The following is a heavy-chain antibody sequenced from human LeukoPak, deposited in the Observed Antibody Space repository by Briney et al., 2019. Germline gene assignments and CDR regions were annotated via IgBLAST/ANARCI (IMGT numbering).Heavy chain of an antibody. D-gene: IGHD5-18*01. CDR2: INPSGSST. J-gene: IGHJ3*02. V-gene: IGHV1-46*01. CDR3: AREAGYSYGTDAFDI. CDR1: GYSFTSHY. Sequence: ASVKVSCKASGYSFTSHYMHWVRQAPGQGLEWMGLINPSGSSTLYAQKFQGRVTMTRDMSTTTDYMELSSLRSEDTAVYYCAREAGYSYGTDAFDIWGQGTMVTVSS.